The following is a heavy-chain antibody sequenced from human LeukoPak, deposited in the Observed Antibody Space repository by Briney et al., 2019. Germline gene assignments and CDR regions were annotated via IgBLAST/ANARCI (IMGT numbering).Heavy chain of an antibody. V-gene: IGHV3-30*18. D-gene: IGHD6-19*01. Sequence: GGSLRLSCAASGFTFSSYGMHWVRQAPGKGLEWVAVISYDGSNKYYADSVKGRFTISRDNSKNTLYLQMNSLRAEDTAVYYCAKDRGQQWLVDWFDPWGQGTLVTVSS. CDR3: AKDRGQQWLVDWFDP. CDR1: GFTFSSYG. J-gene: IGHJ5*02. CDR2: ISYDGSNK.